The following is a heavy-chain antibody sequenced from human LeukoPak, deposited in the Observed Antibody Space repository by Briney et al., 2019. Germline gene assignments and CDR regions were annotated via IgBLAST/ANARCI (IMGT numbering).Heavy chain of an antibody. Sequence: PSETLSLTCAVYGGSFSGYYWSWIRQPPGKGLEWIGEINHSGSTNYNPSLKSRVTISVDTSKNQFSLKLSSVTAADTAVYYCARLGIFDYWGQGTLVTVSS. CDR2: INHSGST. V-gene: IGHV4-34*01. CDR3: ARLGIFDY. CDR1: GGSFSGYY. D-gene: IGHD7-27*01. J-gene: IGHJ4*02.